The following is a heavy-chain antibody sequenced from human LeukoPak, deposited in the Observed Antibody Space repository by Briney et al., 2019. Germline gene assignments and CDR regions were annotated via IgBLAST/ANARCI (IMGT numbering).Heavy chain of an antibody. CDR3: ARGGKTINPFGYYYSMDV. CDR2: INANSGGT. D-gene: IGHD1-14*01. CDR1: GYTFTAYY. V-gene: IGHV1-2*02. Sequence: ASVKVSCKASGYTFTAYYMHWVRQAPGQGLEWMGWINANSGGTKYAQKFQGRVTLTRDTSVSTANMELSRLTSDDRAVYYCARGGKTINPFGYYYSMDVWGKGATVTISS. J-gene: IGHJ6*03.